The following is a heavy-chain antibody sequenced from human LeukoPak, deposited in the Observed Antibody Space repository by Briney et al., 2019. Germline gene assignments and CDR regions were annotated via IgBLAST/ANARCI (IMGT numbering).Heavy chain of an antibody. CDR1: GGSISSSSYY. D-gene: IGHD3-16*02. Sequence: PSETLSLTCTVSGGSISSSSYYWGWIRQPPGKGLEWIGSIYYSGSTYYNPSLKSRVTISVDTSKNQFSLKLSSVTAADTAVYYCARGEYDYVWGSYRSSYFDYWGQGTLVTVSS. CDR2: IYYSGST. J-gene: IGHJ4*02. CDR3: ARGEYDYVWGSYRSSYFDY. V-gene: IGHV4-39*01.